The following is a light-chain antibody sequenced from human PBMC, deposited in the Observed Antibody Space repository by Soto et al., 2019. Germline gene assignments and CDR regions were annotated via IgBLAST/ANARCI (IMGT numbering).Light chain of an antibody. J-gene: IGLJ1*01. V-gene: IGLV2-14*01. CDR2: EVS. CDR3: SSYTSSNTYV. CDR1: SSDVGGYNY. Sequence: QSVLTQPASVSGSPGQSITISCTGTSSDVGGYNYVSWYQQHPGKAPKLIIYEVSNRPSGVSNRFSGSKSDNTASLTISGLQAEDEADYYRSSYTSSNTYVFGTGTKLTVL.